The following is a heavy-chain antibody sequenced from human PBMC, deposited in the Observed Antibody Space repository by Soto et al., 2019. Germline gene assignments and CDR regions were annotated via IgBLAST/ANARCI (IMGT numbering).Heavy chain of an antibody. CDR1: GFTFSRYS. Sequence: PGGSLRLSCAASGFTFSRYSMNWVRQAPGKGLEWVSYISSSSSTIYYADSVKGRFTISRDNAKNSLYLQMNSLRDEDTAVYYCARERVPAAKRGYYYGMDVWGQGTTVTVSS. D-gene: IGHD2-2*01. CDR2: ISSSSSTI. CDR3: ARERVPAAKRGYYYGMDV. J-gene: IGHJ6*02. V-gene: IGHV3-48*02.